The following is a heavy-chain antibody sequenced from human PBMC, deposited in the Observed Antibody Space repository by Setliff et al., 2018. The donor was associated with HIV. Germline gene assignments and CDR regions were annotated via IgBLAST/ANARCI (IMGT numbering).Heavy chain of an antibody. V-gene: IGHV3-21*01. CDR2: ISRDSDRI. CDR1: GFTFNSYS. D-gene: IGHD1-1*01. CDR3: ARVTTGTTAGGY. Sequence: GGSLRLSCAASGFTFNSYSMNWVRQAPGKGLEWVSSISRDSDRIHYADSVKGRFTVSRDNAKNSLFLQMHSLRAEDTAVYYCARVTTGTTAGGYWGQGTLVTVSS. J-gene: IGHJ4*02.